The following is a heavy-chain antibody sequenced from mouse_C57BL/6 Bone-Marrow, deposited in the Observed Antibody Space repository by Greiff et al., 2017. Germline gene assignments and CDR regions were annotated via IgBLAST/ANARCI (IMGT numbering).Heavy chain of an antibody. CDR3: ARLPYYYGSSYGWFAY. J-gene: IGHJ3*01. CDR1: GFTFSSYG. D-gene: IGHD1-1*01. CDR2: ISSGGSYT. V-gene: IGHV5-6*02. Sequence: DVKLVESGGDLVKPGGSLKLSCAASGFTFSSYGMSWVRQTPDKRLEWVATISSGGSYTYYPDSVKGRFTISRDNAKNTLYLQMSSLKSKDTAMYYCARLPYYYGSSYGWFAYWGQGTLVTVSA.